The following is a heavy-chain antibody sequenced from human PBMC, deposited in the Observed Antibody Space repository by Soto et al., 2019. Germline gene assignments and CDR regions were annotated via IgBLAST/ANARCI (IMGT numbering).Heavy chain of an antibody. V-gene: IGHV4-34*01. CDR2: INHSGST. CDR1: GGSFSGYY. D-gene: IGHD6-13*01. CDR3: ARGGLVAGNSFDY. Sequence: QVQLQQWGAGLLKPSETLSLTCAVYGGSFSGYYWSWIRQPPGKGLEWIGEINHSGSTNYNPSLKSRVTISVDTSKNQFSLKLSSVTAADTAVYYCARGGLVAGNSFDYWGQGTLVPVSS. J-gene: IGHJ4*02.